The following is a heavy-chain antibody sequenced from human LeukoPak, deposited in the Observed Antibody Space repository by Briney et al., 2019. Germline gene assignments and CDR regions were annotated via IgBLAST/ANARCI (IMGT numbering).Heavy chain of an antibody. CDR1: GFTFSSYW. Sequence: GGSLRLSCAASGFTFSSYWMHWVRQAPGKGLVWVSRINSDGSSTTYADSVKGRFTISRDNAKNTLYLQMNSLRAEEKAVYYCARLGSSWSFDYWGQGTLVTVSS. J-gene: IGHJ4*02. V-gene: IGHV3-74*01. D-gene: IGHD6-13*01. CDR3: ARLGSSWSFDY. CDR2: INSDGSST.